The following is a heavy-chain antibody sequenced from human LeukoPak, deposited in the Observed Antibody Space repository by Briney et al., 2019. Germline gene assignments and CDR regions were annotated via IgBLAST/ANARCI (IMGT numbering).Heavy chain of an antibody. D-gene: IGHD1-26*01. Sequence: PGGSLRLSCAASGFTFSSYSMNWVRQAPGKGLEWVSNISSSSSSIYYADSVKGRFTISRDNAKNSLYLQTNSLRAEDTAVYYCARARQGASRGAFDIWGQGTMVTVSP. J-gene: IGHJ3*02. CDR2: ISSSSSSI. CDR1: GFTFSSYS. V-gene: IGHV3-48*01. CDR3: ARARQGASRGAFDI.